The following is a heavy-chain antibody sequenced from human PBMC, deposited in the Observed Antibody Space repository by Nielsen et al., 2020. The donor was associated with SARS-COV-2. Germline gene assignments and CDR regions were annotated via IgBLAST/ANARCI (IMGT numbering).Heavy chain of an antibody. CDR3: ARVQGSLTGFDAFDI. V-gene: IGHV1-46*01. J-gene: IGHJ3*02. Sequence: ASVKVSCKASGYTFTSYYMHWVRQAPGQGLEWMGIINPSGGSTSYAQKFQGRVTMTRDTSTSTVYMELSSLRSEDTAVYYCARVQGSLTGFDAFDIWGQGTMVTVSS. CDR2: INPSGGST. CDR1: GYTFTSYY. D-gene: IGHD3-9*01.